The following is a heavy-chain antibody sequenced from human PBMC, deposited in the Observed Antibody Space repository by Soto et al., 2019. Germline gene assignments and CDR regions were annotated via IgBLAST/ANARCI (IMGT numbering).Heavy chain of an antibody. CDR1: GDSVSSGRDY. CDR2: ISYTGST. V-gene: IGHV4-61*01. Sequence: PAETLSLTCTVSGDSVSSGRDYWSWIRQPPGKGLELIAYISYTGSTNCKPSLKSRVTMSVDTSKNQFSLRLSSVTAADTAIYYCATRITVFGLRLPPFHXWGRVTLVTVSX. CDR3: ATRITVFGLRLPPFHX. D-gene: IGHD3-3*01. J-gene: IGHJ5*02.